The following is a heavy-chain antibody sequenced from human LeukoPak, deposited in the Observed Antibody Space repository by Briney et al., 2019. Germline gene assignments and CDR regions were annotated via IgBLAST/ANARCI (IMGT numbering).Heavy chain of an antibody. V-gene: IGHV4-39*01. CDR3: ARHEGIVVVPDANNWFDP. J-gene: IGHJ5*02. CDR2: IYYSGST. CDR1: SGSISSSSYY. D-gene: IGHD2-2*01. Sequence: SETLSLTCTVSSGSISSSSYYWGWIRQPPGKGLEWIGSIYYSGSTYYNPSLRSRVTISVYTSKNQFSLKLSSVTAAHTAVYYCARHEGIVVVPDANNWFDPWGQGTLVTVSS.